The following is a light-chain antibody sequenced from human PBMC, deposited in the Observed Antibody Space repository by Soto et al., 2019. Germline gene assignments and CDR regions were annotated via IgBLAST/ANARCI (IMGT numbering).Light chain of an antibody. Sequence: DIQLTQSPSFLSASVGERVTITCRASQDISSWLAWYQQKPGKAPKLLIYVASSLQSGVPSRFSGSGGGTEVTLTISSLQPGDFATYFCKQANSFSLTFRGGTKVGIK. CDR1: QDISSW. V-gene: IGKV1-12*01. CDR2: VAS. J-gene: IGKJ4*01. CDR3: KQANSFSLT.